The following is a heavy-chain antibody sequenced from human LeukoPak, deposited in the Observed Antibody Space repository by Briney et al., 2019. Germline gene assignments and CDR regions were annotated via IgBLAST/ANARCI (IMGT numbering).Heavy chain of an antibody. CDR2: IIPIFGTA. J-gene: IGHJ4*02. CDR1: GYTFTSYY. D-gene: IGHD1-14*01. V-gene: IGHV1-69*13. Sequence: GASVKVSCKASGYTFTSYYMHWVRQAPGQGLEWMGGIIPIFGTANYAQKFQGRVTITADESTSTAYMELSSLRSEDTAVYYCARNGDAEPMDYWGQGTLVTVSS. CDR3: ARNGDAEPMDY.